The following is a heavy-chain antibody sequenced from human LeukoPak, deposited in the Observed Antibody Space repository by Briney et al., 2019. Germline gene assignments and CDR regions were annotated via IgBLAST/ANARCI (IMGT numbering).Heavy chain of an antibody. CDR3: ARGVVVIAGGLSNAFDI. J-gene: IGHJ3*02. CDR1: GFTFSSYD. D-gene: IGHD2-21*01. CDR2: IGTAGDT. V-gene: IGHV3-13*01. Sequence: GSLRLSCAASGFTFSSYDMHWVRQATGKGLEWVSAIGTAGDTYYPGSVKGRFTISRENAKNSLYLQMNSLRAGDTAVYYCARGVVVIAGGLSNAFDIWGQGTMVTVSS.